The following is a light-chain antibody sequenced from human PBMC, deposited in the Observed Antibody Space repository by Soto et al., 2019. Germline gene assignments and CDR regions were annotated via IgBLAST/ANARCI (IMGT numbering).Light chain of an antibody. J-gene: IGKJ2*01. V-gene: IGKV1-39*01. Sequence: DIQMTQSPSSLSASVGDRVTINCRASQNISKYLIWYQQKPGKAPNLLIYAASSLQSGVPSKFSGSGSATDFTLTISNLQPEDFATYYCQQSYNTPRTFGQGTKLEI. CDR2: AAS. CDR1: QNISKY. CDR3: QQSYNTPRT.